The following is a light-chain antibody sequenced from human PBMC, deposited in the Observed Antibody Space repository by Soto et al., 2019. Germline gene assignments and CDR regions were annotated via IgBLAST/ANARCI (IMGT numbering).Light chain of an antibody. CDR1: QSVSSSY. Sequence: ENVLTQCPGTLSLSPGERATLSCRASQSVSSSYLAWYQQKPGQAPRLLIYGASSRATGIPDRFSGSGSGTDFTLTISRLEPEDFAVYYCQQYGSAPPWAFGQGTKVDIK. V-gene: IGKV3-20*01. CDR3: QQYGSAPPWA. J-gene: IGKJ1*01. CDR2: GAS.